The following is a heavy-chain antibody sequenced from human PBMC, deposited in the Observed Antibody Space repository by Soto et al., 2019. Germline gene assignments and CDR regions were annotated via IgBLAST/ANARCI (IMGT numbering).Heavy chain of an antibody. CDR3: ARGQQQLVNHDAFDI. D-gene: IGHD6-13*01. J-gene: IGHJ3*02. Sequence: PSETLSLTCTVSGGSISSYYWSWIRQPPGKGLEWIGYIYYSGSTNYNPSLKSRVTISVDTSKNQFSLKLSSVTAADTAVYYCARGQQQLVNHDAFDIWSQGTMVTVSS. V-gene: IGHV4-59*01. CDR2: IYYSGST. CDR1: GGSISSYY.